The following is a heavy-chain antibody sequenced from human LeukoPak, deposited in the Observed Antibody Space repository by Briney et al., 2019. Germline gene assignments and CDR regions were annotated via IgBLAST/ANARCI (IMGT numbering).Heavy chain of an antibody. V-gene: IGHV4-59*12. CDR2: IYYSGST. CDR3: ARDLSGYSYGKFDP. J-gene: IGHJ5*02. Sequence: SETLSLTCTVSGGSISSYYWSWIRQPPGKGLEWIGYIYYSGSTNYNPSLKSRVTISVDTSKNQFSLKLSSVTAADTAVYYCARDLSGYSYGKFDPWGQGTLVTVSS. CDR1: GGSISSYY. D-gene: IGHD5-18*01.